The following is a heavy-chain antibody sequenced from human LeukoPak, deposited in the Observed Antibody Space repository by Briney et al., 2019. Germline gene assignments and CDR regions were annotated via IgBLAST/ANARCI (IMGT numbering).Heavy chain of an antibody. CDR2: ISSSSTTI. Sequence: GGSLRLSCAASGFTFSSYNMNWVRQAPGKGLEWVSYISSSSTTIYYTDSVKGRFTISRDNAKNSLYLQMNSLRAEDTAVYYCAKDPGTVLQKYDFWSGMNFDYWGQGTLVTVSS. CDR3: AKDPGTVLQKYDFWSGMNFDY. D-gene: IGHD3-3*01. J-gene: IGHJ4*02. V-gene: IGHV3-48*04. CDR1: GFTFSSYN.